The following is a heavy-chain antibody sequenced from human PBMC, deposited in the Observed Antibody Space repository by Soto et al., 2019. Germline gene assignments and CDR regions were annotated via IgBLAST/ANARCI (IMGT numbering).Heavy chain of an antibody. CDR3: AREKRRGDYSNYGGNWYYGMDV. J-gene: IGHJ6*02. CDR2: INPNSGGT. D-gene: IGHD4-4*01. CDR1: GYTFTGYY. Sequence: GASVKVSCKASGYTFTGYYMHWVRQAPGQGLEWMGWINPNSGGTNYAQKFQGWVTMTRDTSISTAYMELSRLRSDDTAVYYCAREKRRGDYSNYGGNWYYGMDVWGQGTTVTVSS. V-gene: IGHV1-2*04.